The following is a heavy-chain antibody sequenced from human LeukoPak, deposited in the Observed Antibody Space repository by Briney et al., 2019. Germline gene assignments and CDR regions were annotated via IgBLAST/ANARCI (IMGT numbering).Heavy chain of an antibody. CDR1: GYTFTSYD. CDR2: INPNNGNT. CDR3: ARVDSSSWYGDY. J-gene: IGHJ4*02. D-gene: IGHD6-13*01. Sequence: ASVKVSCKTSGYTFTSYDINWVRQASGQGLEWMGWINPNNGNTRYPQKFQGRVIMTRNISISTAYMELSSLGSGDTAVYYCARVDSSSWYGDYWGQGTLVTVSS. V-gene: IGHV1-8*01.